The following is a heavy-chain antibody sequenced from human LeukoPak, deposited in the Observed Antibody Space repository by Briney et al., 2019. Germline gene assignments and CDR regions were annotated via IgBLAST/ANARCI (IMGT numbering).Heavy chain of an antibody. J-gene: IGHJ4*02. CDR1: GYAFTINA. D-gene: IGHD3-9*01. CDR3: ARGHYYYDILSADRGDFDY. V-gene: IGHV1-18*01. Sequence: ASVNLSFTASGYAFTINAISWVRHAHGQGLGWMGWISAYNDTTSSAHKFQGRVTMNTDTSTTRAYMELRSLRSDDTAEYYCARGHYYYDILSADRGDFDYWGQGTLVTVSS. CDR2: ISAYNDTT.